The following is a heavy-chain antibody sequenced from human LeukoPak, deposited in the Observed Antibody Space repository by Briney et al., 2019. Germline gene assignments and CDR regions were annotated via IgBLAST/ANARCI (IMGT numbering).Heavy chain of an antibody. Sequence: ASVKVSYKASGYTFTSYGISWVRQAPGQGLEWMGWISAYNGNTNYAQKLQGRVTMTTDTSTSTAYMEMKSLRSDDTAVYYCARGFPPRIYYDSSGYYSYYFDHWGQGTLVTVSS. J-gene: IGHJ4*02. CDR1: GYTFTSYG. CDR2: ISAYNGNT. D-gene: IGHD3-22*01. CDR3: ARGFPPRIYYDSSGYYSYYFDH. V-gene: IGHV1-18*01.